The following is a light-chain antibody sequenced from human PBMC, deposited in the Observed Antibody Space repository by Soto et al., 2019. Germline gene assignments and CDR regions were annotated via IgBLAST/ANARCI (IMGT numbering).Light chain of an antibody. J-gene: IGLJ3*02. CDR2: ANN. CDR1: NSNIGRNT. Sequence: QSVLTQPPSASGTPGQRVTISCSGSNSNIGRNTVNWYQQVPGTAPELLIYANNQRPSGVPDRFSGSKSGTSASLAISGLQSEDEADYYCVAWDDSLSWVFGGGTKLTVL. CDR3: VAWDDSLSWV. V-gene: IGLV1-44*01.